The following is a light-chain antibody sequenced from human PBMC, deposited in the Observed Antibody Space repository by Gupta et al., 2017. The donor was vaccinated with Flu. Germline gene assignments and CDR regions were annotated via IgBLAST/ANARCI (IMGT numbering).Light chain of an antibody. V-gene: IGKV1-39*01. CDR2: AAS. CDR1: LSIYSD. Sequence: VGDRVTITCRASLSIYSDLNQYKPKPGMALKLLIYAASTLQSRVPSRVSGSGTGTDFNLTILGLQPEDFATYHRQKSYATRTFGPGTRVEIK. CDR3: QKSYATRT. J-gene: IGKJ1*01.